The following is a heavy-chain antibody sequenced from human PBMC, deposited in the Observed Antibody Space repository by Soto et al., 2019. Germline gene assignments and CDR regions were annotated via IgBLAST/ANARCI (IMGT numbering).Heavy chain of an antibody. CDR3: AIDSYCSTTNCYAPDAFDI. CDR2: IYYSGST. V-gene: IGHV4-59*01. J-gene: IGHJ3*02. D-gene: IGHD2-2*01. CDR1: GGSISKYY. Sequence: SETLSLTCTVSGGSISKYYWSWIRQSPWKGLEWIGYIYYSGSTKYNPSLKSRVTISVDTSKNQFSLKLSSVTAADTAVYYCAIDSYCSTTNCYAPDAFDIWGQGTMVTVSS.